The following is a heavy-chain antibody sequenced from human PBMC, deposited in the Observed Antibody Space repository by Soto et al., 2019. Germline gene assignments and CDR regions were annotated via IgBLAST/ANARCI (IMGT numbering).Heavy chain of an antibody. V-gene: IGHV1-18*01. Sequence: ASVKVSCKASGYTFTSYGISWVRQAPGQGLEWMGWISAYNGNANYAQKLQGRVTITTDESTSTAYMELSSLRSEDTAVYYCARASNMTTVTTGYYGMDVWGQGTTVTVSS. CDR1: GYTFTSYG. D-gene: IGHD4-4*01. CDR3: ARASNMTTVTTGYYGMDV. J-gene: IGHJ6*02. CDR2: ISAYNGNA.